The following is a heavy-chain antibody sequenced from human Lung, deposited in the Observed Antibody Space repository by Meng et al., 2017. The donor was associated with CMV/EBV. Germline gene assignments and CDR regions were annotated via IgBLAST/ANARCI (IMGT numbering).Heavy chain of an antibody. V-gene: IGHV4-4*02. CDR2: IYHSGST. CDR3: ARVGAYCGGDCYHPR. Sequence: QGQLQESGPGLAEPSGTLSLTCAVSGGSLSSRNWWSWVRQPPGKGLEWIGEIYHSGSTNYNPSLKSRVTISVDESKNQFSLRLSSVTAADTAVYYCARVGAYCGGDCYHPRWGQGTLVTVSS. J-gene: IGHJ4*02. D-gene: IGHD2-21*02. CDR1: GGSLSSRNW.